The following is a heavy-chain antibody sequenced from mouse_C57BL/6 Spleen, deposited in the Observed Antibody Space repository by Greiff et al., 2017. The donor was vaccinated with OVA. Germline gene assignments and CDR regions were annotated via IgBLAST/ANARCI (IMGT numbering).Heavy chain of an antibody. J-gene: IGHJ4*01. V-gene: IGHV1-61*01. CDR1: GYTFTSYW. CDR2: IYPSDSET. D-gene: IGHD1-1*01. CDR3: ARGDYGSSSHAMDY. Sequence: QVQLQQPGAELVRPGSSVKLSCKASGYTFTSYWMDWVKQRPGQGLEWIGNIYPSDSETHYNQKFKDKATLTVDKSSRTAYMQLSSLTSEYSAVYYCARGDYGSSSHAMDYWGQGTSVTVSS.